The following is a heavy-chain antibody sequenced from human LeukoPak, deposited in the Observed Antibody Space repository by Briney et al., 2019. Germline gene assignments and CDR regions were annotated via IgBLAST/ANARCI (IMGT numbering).Heavy chain of an antibody. J-gene: IGHJ6*02. CDR1: GGTFGSHT. CDR2: IIPIFGIA. CDR3: ASGGSSSMEGPYYYYGMDV. V-gene: IGHV1-69*02. Sequence: ASVKVSCKASGGTFGSHTISWVRQAPGQGLEWMGRIIPIFGIANYAQKFQGRVTITADKSTSTAYMELSSLRSEDTAVYYCASGGSSSMEGPYYYYGMDVWGQGTTVTVSS. D-gene: IGHD6-6*01.